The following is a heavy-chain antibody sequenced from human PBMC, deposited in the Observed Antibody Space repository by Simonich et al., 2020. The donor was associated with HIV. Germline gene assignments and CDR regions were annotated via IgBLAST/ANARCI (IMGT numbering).Heavy chain of an antibody. CDR3: VRRMAGTDAFDI. Sequence: EVQLVQSGAAVKKPGESLKISCKGSGYNFPNYWIGGVRQMPGKGLEWMGFIHPGDSATTYSPSFQGQVTISADKSISTAYLQWSSLKASDTAMYYCVRRMAGTDAFDIWGQGTMVTVSS. D-gene: IGHD6-19*01. CDR2: IHPGDSAT. J-gene: IGHJ3*02. CDR1: GYNFPNYW. V-gene: IGHV5-51*03.